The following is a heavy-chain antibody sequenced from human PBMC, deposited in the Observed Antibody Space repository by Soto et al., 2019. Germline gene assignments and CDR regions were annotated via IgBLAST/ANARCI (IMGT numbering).Heavy chain of an antibody. CDR3: AKDPHYYDTEWGPYYFDY. Sequence: PGGSLRLSCAASGFTFSSYGMHWVRQAPGKGVELVAVISYDGSNKYYAYSVKGRFTISRDNSKITLYLQMNSLRAEDTAVYYCAKDPHYYDTEWGPYYFDYWGQGTLVTVSS. V-gene: IGHV3-30*18. CDR2: ISYDGSNK. J-gene: IGHJ4*02. CDR1: GFTFSSYG. D-gene: IGHD3-22*01.